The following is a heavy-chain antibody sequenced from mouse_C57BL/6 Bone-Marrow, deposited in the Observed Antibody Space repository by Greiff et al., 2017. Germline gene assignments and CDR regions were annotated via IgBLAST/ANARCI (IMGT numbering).Heavy chain of an antibody. CDR1: GFSLTSYG. CDR3: ARGAYGIFAY. V-gene: IGHV2-2*01. CDR2: LWSGGST. J-gene: IGHJ3*01. Sequence: QVQLQQSGPGLVQPSQSLSITCTVSGFSLTSYGVHWVRQSPGKGLEWLGVLWSGGSTDYNAAFISRLSISKDNSKSQVFFKMNSLQADDTAIYYCARGAYGIFAYWGQGTLVTVSA. D-gene: IGHD2-1*01.